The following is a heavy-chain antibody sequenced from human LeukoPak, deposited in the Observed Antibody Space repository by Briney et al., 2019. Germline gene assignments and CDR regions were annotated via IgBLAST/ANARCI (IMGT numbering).Heavy chain of an antibody. D-gene: IGHD3-10*01. CDR2: IESKTDGGTT. CDR1: GFTFSDYN. Sequence: GGSLRLSCAASGFTFSDYNMRWIRQAPGKGLEWVGRIESKTDGGTTDYAAPVKGRFTISRDDSTNTLYLQMNSLKSEDTAVYCTTYGSGRKFDYWGQGILVPVSS. V-gene: IGHV3-15*04. CDR3: TTYGSGRKFDY. J-gene: IGHJ4*02.